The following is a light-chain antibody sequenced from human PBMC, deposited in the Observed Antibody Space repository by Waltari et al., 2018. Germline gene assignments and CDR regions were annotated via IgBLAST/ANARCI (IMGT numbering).Light chain of an antibody. Sequence: SSELTQDPAVSVALGQTVRITCQGDSPRRFYASWYQPRPGQAPILVLYGQNNRPSGIPDRFSGSTSGNTASLTITRAQAEDEGDYFCHSRDTTSTRLFGGGTRVTV. J-gene: IGLJ2*01. CDR3: HSRDTTSTRL. CDR2: GQN. V-gene: IGLV3-19*01. CDR1: SPRRFY.